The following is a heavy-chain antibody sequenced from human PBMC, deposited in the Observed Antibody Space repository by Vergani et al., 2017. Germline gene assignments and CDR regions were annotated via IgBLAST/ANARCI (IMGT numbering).Heavy chain of an antibody. D-gene: IGHD6-19*01. V-gene: IGHV5-51*01. CDR1: GYSFTSYW. Sequence: VQLVQSGAEVKKPGESLKISCKGSGYSFTSYWIGWVRQMPGKGLEWMGIIFPGDSDTRYSPSFQGQVTISGDKSISTAYLQWSSLKASDSAMYYCARSQRYSSGPGSNGMDVWGQGTTVTVSS. CDR2: IFPGDSDT. CDR3: ARSQRYSSGPGSNGMDV. J-gene: IGHJ6*02.